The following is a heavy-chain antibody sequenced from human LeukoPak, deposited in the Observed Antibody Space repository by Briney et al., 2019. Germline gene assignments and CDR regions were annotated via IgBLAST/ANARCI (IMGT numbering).Heavy chain of an antibody. D-gene: IGHD3-22*01. V-gene: IGHV3-23*01. Sequence: GGSLRLSCAASGFTFNTYAMSWVRRAPGKGLEGVSGISGSGVSTYYADSVKGRFTISRDNSKNTLYVQMNSLRAEDTALYYCAKGRYYYDGSGYSLDYWGQGTLVTVSS. CDR3: AKGRYYYDGSGYSLDY. CDR2: ISGSGVST. CDR1: GFTFNTYA. J-gene: IGHJ4*02.